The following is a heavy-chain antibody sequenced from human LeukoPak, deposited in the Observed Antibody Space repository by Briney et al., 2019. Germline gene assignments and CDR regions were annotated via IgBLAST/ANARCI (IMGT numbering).Heavy chain of an antibody. D-gene: IGHD3-10*01. CDR2: IYYSGST. V-gene: IGHV4-31*03. Sequence: PSQTLSLTCTVPGGSISSGGYYWSWIRQHPGKGLEWIGYIYYSGSTYYNPSLKSRVTISVDTSKNQFSLKLSSVTAADTAVYYCARGYRGARYYFDYWGQGTLVTVSS. CDR1: GGSISSGGYY. CDR3: ARGYRGARYYFDY. J-gene: IGHJ4*02.